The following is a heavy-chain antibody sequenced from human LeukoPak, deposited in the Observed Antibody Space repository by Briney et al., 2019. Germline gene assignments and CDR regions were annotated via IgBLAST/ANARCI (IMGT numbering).Heavy chain of an antibody. J-gene: IGHJ4*02. CDR2: IIPIFGTA. V-gene: IGHV1-69*13. Sequence: ASVKVSCKASGGTFSSYAISWARQAPGQGLEWMGGIIPIFGTANYAQKFQGRVTITADESTSTAYMELSSLRSEDTAVYYCARDRSGYLDYWGQGTLVTVSS. D-gene: IGHD6-13*01. CDR3: ARDRSGYLDY. CDR1: GGTFSSYA.